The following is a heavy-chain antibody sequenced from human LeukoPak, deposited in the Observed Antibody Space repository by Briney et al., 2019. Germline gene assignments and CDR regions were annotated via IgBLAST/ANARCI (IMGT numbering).Heavy chain of an antibody. D-gene: IGHD3-3*01. CDR1: GFTFSSYA. J-gene: IGHJ4*02. CDR2: ISGSGGST. V-gene: IGHV3-23*01. CDR3: AKDIRFLEWLLDY. Sequence: GGSLRLSCAASGFTFSSYAMSWVGQAPGKGLEWVSAISGSGGSTYYADSVKGRFTISRDNSKNTLYLQMNSLRAEDTAVYYCAKDIRFLEWLLDYWGQGTLVTVSS.